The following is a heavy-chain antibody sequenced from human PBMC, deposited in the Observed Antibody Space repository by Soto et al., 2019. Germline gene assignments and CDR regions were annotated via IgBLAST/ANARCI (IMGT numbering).Heavy chain of an antibody. CDR1: GYTLTELS. J-gene: IGHJ3*02. D-gene: IGHD3-16*01. CDR2: FDPEDGET. V-gene: IGHV1-24*01. Sequence: ASVKVSCKVSGYTLTELSMHWVRQAPGKGLEWMGGFDPEDGETIYAQKFQGRVTMTEDTSTDTAYMELSSLRSEDTAVYYCATGLWRRDAFDIWGQGTMVTVSS. CDR3: ATGLWRRDAFDI.